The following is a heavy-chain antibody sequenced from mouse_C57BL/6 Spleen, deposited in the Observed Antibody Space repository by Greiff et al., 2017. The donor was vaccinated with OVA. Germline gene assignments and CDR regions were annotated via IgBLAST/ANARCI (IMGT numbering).Heavy chain of an antibody. CDR2: ISYSGST. Sequence: VQLQQSGPGLAKPSQPLSLTCSVTGYSITSDYWNWIRKFPGNKLEYMGYISYSGSTYYNPSLKSRISITRDTSKNQYYLQLNSVTTEDTATYYCARSPPTRTGYFDVWGTGTTVTVSS. CDR3: ARSPPTRTGYFDV. CDR1: GYSITSDY. J-gene: IGHJ1*03. D-gene: IGHD2-10*01. V-gene: IGHV3-8*01.